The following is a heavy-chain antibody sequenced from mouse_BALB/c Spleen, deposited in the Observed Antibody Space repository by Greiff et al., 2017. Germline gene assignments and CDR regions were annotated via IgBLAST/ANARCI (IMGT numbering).Heavy chain of an antibody. D-gene: IGHD2-14*01. V-gene: IGHV5-17*02. CDR2: ISSGSSTI. CDR1: GFTFSSFG. CDR3: ARDYRYVFDY. Sequence: DVMLVESGGGLVQPGGSRTLSCAASGFTFSSFGMHWVRQAPEKGLEWVAYISSGSSTIYYADTVKGRFTISRDNPKNTLFLQMTSLRSEDTAMYYCARDYRYVFDYWGQGTTLTVSS. J-gene: IGHJ2*01.